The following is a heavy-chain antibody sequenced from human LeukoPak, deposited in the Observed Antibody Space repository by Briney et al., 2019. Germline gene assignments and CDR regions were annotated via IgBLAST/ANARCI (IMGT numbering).Heavy chain of an antibody. J-gene: IGHJ4*02. V-gene: IGHV1-2*02. CDR3: ARILAAAGYDFDY. CDR2: INPNSGGT. D-gene: IGHD6-13*01. CDR1: GYTFTGYY. Sequence: ASVKVSCKASGYTFTGYYMHWVRQAPGQGLEWMGWINPNSGGTNYAQKFRGRVTMTRDTSISTAYMELSRLRSDDTAVYYCARILAAAGYDFDYWGQGTLVTVSS.